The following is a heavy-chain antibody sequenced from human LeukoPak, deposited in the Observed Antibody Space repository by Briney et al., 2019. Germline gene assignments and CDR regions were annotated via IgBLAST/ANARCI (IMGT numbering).Heavy chain of an antibody. CDR3: ARRFGTSGWVDY. Sequence: SETLSLTCTVSGGSITNYYWSWIRQPPGKGLEWVGYVYSSGTTNYNPSLKSRVTILIDSSKNQFSLSLTPVTAADTAVYYCARRFGTSGWVDYWGQGTLVTVS. CDR1: GGSITNYY. CDR2: VYSSGTT. V-gene: IGHV4-59*08. D-gene: IGHD6-19*01. J-gene: IGHJ4*02.